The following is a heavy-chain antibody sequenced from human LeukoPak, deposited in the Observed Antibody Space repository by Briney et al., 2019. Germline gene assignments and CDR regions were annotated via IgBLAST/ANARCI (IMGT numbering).Heavy chain of an antibody. J-gene: IGHJ3*02. Sequence: ASVKVSCKASGYTFTSYGISWVRQAPGQGLEWMGWISAYNGNTNYAQKLQGRVTMTTDTSTSTAYMELRSLRSDDTAVYYCATPPGSSGWYDHVGRKDAFDIWGQGTMVTVSS. CDR3: ATPPGSSGWYDHVGRKDAFDI. D-gene: IGHD6-19*01. CDR1: GYTFTSYG. CDR2: ISAYNGNT. V-gene: IGHV1-18*01.